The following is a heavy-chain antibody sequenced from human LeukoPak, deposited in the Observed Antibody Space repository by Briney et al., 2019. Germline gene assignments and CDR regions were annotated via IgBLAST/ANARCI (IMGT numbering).Heavy chain of an antibody. Sequence: GGSPRLSCAASGFTFSTYWMSWVRQAPGKGLEWVANIKQDGSEKYYLDSVKGRFTISIDNAKNSLYLQMNSLRAEDTAVYFCTREAAAGIDYWGQGTLVTVSS. CDR1: GFTFSTYW. J-gene: IGHJ4*02. CDR3: TREAAAGIDY. CDR2: IKQDGSEK. V-gene: IGHV3-7*01. D-gene: IGHD6-13*01.